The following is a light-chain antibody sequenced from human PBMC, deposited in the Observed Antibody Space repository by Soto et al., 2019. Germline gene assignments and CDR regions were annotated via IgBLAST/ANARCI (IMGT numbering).Light chain of an antibody. CDR3: LQESNYPLT. Sequence: EIVMTQSPATLSVSPGERATLSCRASQSVSSNLAWYQQKPGQAPRLLIYGASTRATGIPARFSGSGSGTEFTLTISSLQSEDFATYYCLQESNYPLTFGGGTKVEIK. J-gene: IGKJ4*01. V-gene: IGKV3-15*01. CDR1: QSVSSN. CDR2: GAS.